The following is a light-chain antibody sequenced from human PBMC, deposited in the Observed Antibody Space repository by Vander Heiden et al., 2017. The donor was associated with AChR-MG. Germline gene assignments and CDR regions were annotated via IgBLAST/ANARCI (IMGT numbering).Light chain of an antibody. V-gene: IGLV2-23*02. CDR2: EVS. CDR3: CSYAGSSSLV. Sequence: QSALTQPACGPGSPGQSITISCTGTSSDVGSYNLVSWYQQHPGKAPKLMVYEVSKRPSGVSNRFSGPKSGNTASLTISGLQAEDEADYYCCSYAGSSSLVFGGGTKLTVL. J-gene: IGLJ2*01. CDR1: SSDVGSYNL.